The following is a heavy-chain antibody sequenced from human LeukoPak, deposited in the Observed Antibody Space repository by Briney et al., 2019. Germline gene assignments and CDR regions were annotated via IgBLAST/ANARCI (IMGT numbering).Heavy chain of an antibody. J-gene: IGHJ4*02. D-gene: IGHD6-13*01. CDR3: ARGGSSWYYFDY. Sequence: GGSLRLSCAASGFTFSSYSMNWVRQAPGKGLEWVSFISTSSSYIYYADSVKGRFTISRDNAKKSVYLQMNSLRAEDTAVYYCARGGSSWYYFDYWGQGTLVTVSS. CDR1: GFTFSSYS. V-gene: IGHV3-21*01. CDR2: ISTSSSYI.